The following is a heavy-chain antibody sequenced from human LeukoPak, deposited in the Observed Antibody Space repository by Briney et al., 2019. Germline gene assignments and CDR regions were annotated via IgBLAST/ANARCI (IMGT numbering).Heavy chain of an antibody. D-gene: IGHD3-16*01. CDR1: GDSVSRNSAS. J-gene: IGHJ4*02. V-gene: IGHV6-1*01. CDR2: TYYRSKWYH. Sequence: SRTLSLTCAISGDSVSRNSASWSWIRQSPSRGLEWLGRTYYRSKWYHDYAVSVKSRITLNADTSKNQFSLQLNSVTPEDTALYYCARDPGGTYFDYWGQGTLVAVSS. CDR3: ARDPGGTYFDY.